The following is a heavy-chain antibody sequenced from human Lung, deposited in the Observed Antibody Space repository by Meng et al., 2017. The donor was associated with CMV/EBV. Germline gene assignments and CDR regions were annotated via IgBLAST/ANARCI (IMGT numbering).Heavy chain of an antibody. Sequence: SETLSLXCTLSGDSFSSSDYYWGWIRQPPGMGLELIGTIYYSGSTFYNPSLKSRVTISVDTSKKQFSLKVTSVTAADTAVYYCARVRRFWERGFSGLDDFDDWGQGXVVTVSS. CDR1: GDSFSSSDYY. J-gene: IGHJ4*02. D-gene: IGHD3-3*01. CDR2: IYYSGST. V-gene: IGHV4-39*07. CDR3: ARVRRFWERGFSGLDDFDD.